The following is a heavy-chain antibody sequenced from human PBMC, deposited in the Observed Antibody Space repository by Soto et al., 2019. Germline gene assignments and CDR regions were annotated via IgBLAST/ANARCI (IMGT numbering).Heavy chain of an antibody. J-gene: IGHJ4*02. CDR1: GASIRSGGYY. CDR2: IYYTGST. CDR3: ARIEMASIK. Sequence: SESLSLTCSVSGASIRSGGYYWSWLRQSPGKGLEWIGHIYYTGSTFYSPSLKSRLTISLDTSKNQFSLDLRSVTAADTAMYYCARIEMASIKWGRGTLVTVSS. V-gene: IGHV4-31*03.